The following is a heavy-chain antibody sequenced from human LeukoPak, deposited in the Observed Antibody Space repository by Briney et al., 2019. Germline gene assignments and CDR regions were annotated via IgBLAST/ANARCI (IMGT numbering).Heavy chain of an antibody. CDR3: ARACSSTSCYGAFDI. D-gene: IGHD2-2*01. Sequence: PGGPVRLSCAASGFTFDDYGMSWVRQPTGKGLEWVSGINWNGGSTGYADSVKGRFTISRDNAENSLYLQMNSLRAEDTALYHCARACSSTSCYGAFDIWGQGTMVTVSS. J-gene: IGHJ3*02. CDR2: INWNGGST. V-gene: IGHV3-20*01. CDR1: GFTFDDYG.